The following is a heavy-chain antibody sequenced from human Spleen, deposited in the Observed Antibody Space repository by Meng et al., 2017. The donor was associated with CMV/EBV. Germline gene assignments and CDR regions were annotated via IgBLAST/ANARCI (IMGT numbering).Heavy chain of an antibody. D-gene: IGHD6-19*01. V-gene: IGHV3-23*03. CDR1: GFTFSSYA. CDR2: IYSGGSST. J-gene: IGHJ4*02. Sequence: GESLKISCAASGFTFSSYAMSWVRQAPGKGLEWVSVIYSGGSSTYYADSVKGRFTISRDNAKNSLYLQMNSLRAEDTAVYYCARAAVAGTGYWGQGTLVTVSS. CDR3: ARAAVAGTGY.